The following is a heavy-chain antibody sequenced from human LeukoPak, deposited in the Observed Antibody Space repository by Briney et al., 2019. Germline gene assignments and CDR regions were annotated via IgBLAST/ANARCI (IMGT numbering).Heavy chain of an antibody. D-gene: IGHD1-26*01. J-gene: IGHJ4*02. Sequence: GGSLRLSCAASGFTFSSYWMSWVRLAPGKGLEWVANIKQDGSEKYYVDSVKGRFTISRDNAKNSLYLQMNSLRAEDTAVYYCARDLTVGATSYWGQGTLVTVSS. CDR1: GFTFSSYW. CDR3: ARDLTVGATSY. CDR2: IKQDGSEK. V-gene: IGHV3-7*01.